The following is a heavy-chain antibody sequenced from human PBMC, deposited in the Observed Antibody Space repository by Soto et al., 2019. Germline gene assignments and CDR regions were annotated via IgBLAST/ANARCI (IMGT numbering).Heavy chain of an antibody. CDR1: GFTFSSYA. V-gene: IGHV3-30-3*01. CDR2: ISYDGSNK. J-gene: IGHJ4*02. D-gene: IGHD3-3*01. CDR3: ARDATDFGVVNRYFDY. Sequence: QVQLVESGGGMVQPGRSLRLSCAASGFTFSSYAMHWVRQAPGKGLEWVAVISYDGSNKYYADSVKGRFTISRDNSKNTLYLQMNSLRADDTAVYYCARDATDFGVVNRYFDYWGQGTLVTVSS.